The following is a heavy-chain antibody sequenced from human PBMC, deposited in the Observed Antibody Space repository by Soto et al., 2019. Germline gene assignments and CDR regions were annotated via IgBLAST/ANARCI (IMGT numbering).Heavy chain of an antibody. V-gene: IGHV3-43*02. Sequence: EVQLVESGGGVVQPGGSLRLSCAASGFTFEDYALHWVRQSSGKGPEWVSLINADGSDRYYADSVKGRFPISRDNRKDSLYLQMNSLRPEDSAIYYCAKARFYFDSSPYDSWGQGTLVTVTS. J-gene: IGHJ4*02. D-gene: IGHD3-22*01. CDR3: AKARFYFDSSPYDS. CDR1: GFTFEDYA. CDR2: INADGSDR.